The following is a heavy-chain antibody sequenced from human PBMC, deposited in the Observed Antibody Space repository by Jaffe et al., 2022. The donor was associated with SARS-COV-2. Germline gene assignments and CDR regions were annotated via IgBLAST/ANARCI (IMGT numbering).Heavy chain of an antibody. D-gene: IGHD3-16*01. CDR3: AKSDTSVRYVDS. V-gene: IGHV3-23*01. CDR1: GFTFDNYA. Sequence: EVHLLESGGGLVQPGGSLRLSCAGSGFTFDNYAMTWVRQAPGKGLEWVSTISSTGGVTFSADFVRGRFNVSRDNSKSTLFLQMSGLRAEDTAVYYCAKSDTSVRYVDSWGQGALVTVSS. J-gene: IGHJ4*02. CDR2: ISSTGGVT.